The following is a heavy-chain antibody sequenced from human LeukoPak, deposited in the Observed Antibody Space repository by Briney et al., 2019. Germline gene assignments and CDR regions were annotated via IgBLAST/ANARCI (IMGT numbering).Heavy chain of an antibody. CDR3: ARGKVVTMVRGVIITYFDY. Sequence: ASVKVSCKTSGYXFTRYFIHWVRQAPGQGLEWIGIIIPSDGSTSYAQKFQGRVTMTRDTSTSTVYMELSSLRSEDTAVYYCARGKVVTMVRGVIITYFDYWGQGTLVTVSS. CDR2: IIPSDGST. D-gene: IGHD3-10*01. J-gene: IGHJ4*02. CDR1: GYXFTRYF. V-gene: IGHV1-46*01.